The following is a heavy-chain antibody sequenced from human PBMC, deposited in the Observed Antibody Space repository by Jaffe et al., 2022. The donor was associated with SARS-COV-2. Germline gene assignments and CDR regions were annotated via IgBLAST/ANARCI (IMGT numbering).Heavy chain of an antibody. CDR2: INHGGGT. CDR1: GESFSIYY. CDR3: PVFYPSGGFLTDS. Sequence: QVQIQQWGAGLLRPSQTLSLTCGVYGESFSIYYWNWIRQTPGKGLEWIAEINHGGGTKYNPSLKSRVTISVDTSKKQFSLKLSSVTAADTAVYYCPVFYPSGGFLTDSWGQGTQVTVSS. D-gene: IGHD2-15*01. V-gene: IGHV4-34*01. J-gene: IGHJ4*02.